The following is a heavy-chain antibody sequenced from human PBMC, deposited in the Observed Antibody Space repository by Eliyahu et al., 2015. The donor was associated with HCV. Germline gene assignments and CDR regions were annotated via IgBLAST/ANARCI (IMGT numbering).Heavy chain of an antibody. V-gene: IGHV1-46*01. CDR2: INPGGGYT. Sequence: QVQLVQSGAEVRKPGASVKVSCKASGYTLTNYLMNWVXQAPGQGLEWMGIINPGGGYTTYAQKFQGRVTMTRDTXTSTFYMELSSLRPEDTAVYYCARRAGDSYGLDYWGQGTLVTVSS. J-gene: IGHJ4*02. D-gene: IGHD5-18*01. CDR1: GYTLTNYL. CDR3: ARRAGDSYGLDY.